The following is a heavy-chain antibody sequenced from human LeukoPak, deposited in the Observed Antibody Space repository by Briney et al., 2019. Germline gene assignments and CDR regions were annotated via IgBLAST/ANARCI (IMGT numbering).Heavy chain of an antibody. V-gene: IGHV3-48*01. Sequence: GGSLRLSCAASGFTFSSYSMNWVRQAPGKGLEWVSYISSSSSTIYYADSVRGRFTISRDNARNSLYLHMNSLRAEDTAVYYCIVLAVAGTLGFDYWGQGTLVTVSS. CDR1: GFTFSSYS. CDR2: ISSSSSTI. CDR3: IVLAVAGTLGFDY. J-gene: IGHJ4*02. D-gene: IGHD6-19*01.